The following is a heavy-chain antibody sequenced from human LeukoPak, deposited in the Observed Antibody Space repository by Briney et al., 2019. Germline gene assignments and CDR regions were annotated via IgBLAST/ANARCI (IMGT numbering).Heavy chain of an antibody. V-gene: IGHV3-7*03. Sequence: GGSLRLSCVASGFTISSYWMHWVRQAPGKGLEWVANIKQDGSEEYYVDSVKGRFTISRDNAKNSLYLQTNSLRAEDTAVYYCARRYFDYWGQGILVTASS. CDR3: ARRYFDY. CDR1: GFTISSYW. CDR2: IKQDGSEE. J-gene: IGHJ4*02.